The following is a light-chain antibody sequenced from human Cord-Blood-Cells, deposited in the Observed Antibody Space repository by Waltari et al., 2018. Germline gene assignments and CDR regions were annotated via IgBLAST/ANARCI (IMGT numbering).Light chain of an antibody. J-gene: IGKJ3*01. CDR2: DAP. CDR3: QQRSNWPT. V-gene: IGKV3-11*01. Sequence: DIVLTQSPATLSLSPGERATLSCRASQSVSSYLAWYQQKPGQAPRLLIYDAPNRSTGIPASVSGSGSGTDFTLTISILEPEDFAVYYCQQRSNWPTFGPGTKVDIK. CDR1: QSVSSY.